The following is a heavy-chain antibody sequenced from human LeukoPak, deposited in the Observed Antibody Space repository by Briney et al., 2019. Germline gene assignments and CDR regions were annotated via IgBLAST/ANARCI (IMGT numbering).Heavy chain of an antibody. Sequence: ASVKVSCKASGYTFTSYYMHWARQAPGQGLEWMGWISAYNGNTNYAQKLQGRVTMTTDTSTSTAYMELRSLRSDDTAVYYCVVPAPLMDVWGQGTTVTVSS. CDR3: VVPAPLMDV. J-gene: IGHJ6*02. CDR1: GYTFTSYY. CDR2: ISAYNGNT. D-gene: IGHD2-2*01. V-gene: IGHV1-18*04.